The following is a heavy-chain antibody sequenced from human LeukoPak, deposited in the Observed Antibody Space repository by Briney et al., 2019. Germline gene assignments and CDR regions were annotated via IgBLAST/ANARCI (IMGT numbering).Heavy chain of an antibody. V-gene: IGHV3-13*04. CDR3: ARGADTHFDY. CDR2: IGTAGDT. CDR1: GCTFSNYD. Sequence: GGSLRLSCAASGCTFSNYDMHWVRQATGEGLEWVSAIGTAGDTYYQGSVRGRFTMSRENAKNSLYLQMNSLTAGDTAVYYCARGADTHFDYWGQGILVTVSS. J-gene: IGHJ4*02. D-gene: IGHD2-15*01.